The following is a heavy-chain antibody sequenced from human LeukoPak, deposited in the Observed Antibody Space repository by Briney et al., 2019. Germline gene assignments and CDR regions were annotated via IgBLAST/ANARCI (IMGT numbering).Heavy chain of an antibody. CDR2: IIPIFGTA. Sequence: GASVKVSCKASGGTFSSYAISWVRQAPGQGLEWMGGIIPIFGTANYAQKLQGRVTMTTDTSTSTAYMELRSLRSDGTAVYYCARDPPTVTANYYYGMDVWGQGTTVTVSS. CDR1: GGTFSSYA. CDR3: ARDPPTVTANYYYGMDV. J-gene: IGHJ6*02. V-gene: IGHV1-69*05. D-gene: IGHD4-17*01.